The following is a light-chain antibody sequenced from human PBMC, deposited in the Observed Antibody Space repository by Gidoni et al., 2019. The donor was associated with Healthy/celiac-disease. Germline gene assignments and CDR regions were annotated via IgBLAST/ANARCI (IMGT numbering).Light chain of an antibody. V-gene: IGKV3-20*01. Sequence: EIVLTQSPGTLSLSPGERATLSCRASQSVSSSYLAWYQQKPSQTPRLLIYGASSSATGLPDRWSGSGGGAEFTLTIIRLEPEDFAVYYCQQYGSSQITFGQGTRVEIK. CDR3: QQYGSSQIT. CDR2: GAS. J-gene: IGKJ5*01. CDR1: QSVSSSY.